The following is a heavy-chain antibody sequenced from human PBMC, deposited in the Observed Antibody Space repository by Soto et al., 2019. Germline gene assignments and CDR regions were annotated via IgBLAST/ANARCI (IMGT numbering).Heavy chain of an antibody. J-gene: IGHJ3*02. D-gene: IGHD1-1*01. V-gene: IGHV3-53*01. CDR1: GLTVSGKKY. CDR3: ASWVLQEHAYDI. CDR2: LYDVDGT. Sequence: DVQLVESGGGLIQPGGSLRLSCAAFGLTVSGKKYMAWVLQAPGKGLEWVSGLYDVDGTYYADSVKGRFTISRDSSKNIVYLQINSLRPDDTAVYYCASWVLQEHAYDIWGLGTTVTVSS.